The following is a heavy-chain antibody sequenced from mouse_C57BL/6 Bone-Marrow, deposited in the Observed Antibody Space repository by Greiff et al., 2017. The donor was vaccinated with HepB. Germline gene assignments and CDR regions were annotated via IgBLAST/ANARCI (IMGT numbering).Heavy chain of an antibody. V-gene: IGHV1-55*01. Sequence: VQLQQPGAELVKPGASVKMSCKASGYTFTSYWITWVKQRPGQGLEWIGDIYPGSGSTNYNEKFKSKATLTVDTSSSTAYMQLSSLTSDDSAVYYCATSRNYYGSSFDYWGQGTTLTVSS. D-gene: IGHD1-1*01. CDR1: GYTFTSYW. J-gene: IGHJ2*01. CDR2: IYPGSGST. CDR3: ATSRNYYGSSFDY.